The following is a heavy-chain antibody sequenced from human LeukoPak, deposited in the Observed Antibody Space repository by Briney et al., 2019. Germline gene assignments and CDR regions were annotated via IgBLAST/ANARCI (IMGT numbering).Heavy chain of an antibody. D-gene: IGHD2-15*01. V-gene: IGHV5-51*01. CDR2: IYPGDSDT. J-gene: IGHJ6*03. Sequence: GESLKISCKGSGYSFTSYWIGWVRQMPGKGLEWMGIIYPGDSDTRYSPSFQGQVSISADKSISTAYLQWSSLKASDTAMYYCARYGYCSGASCYSDYYYYMDVWGKGTTVTVSS. CDR3: ARYGYCSGASCYSDYYYYMDV. CDR1: GYSFTSYW.